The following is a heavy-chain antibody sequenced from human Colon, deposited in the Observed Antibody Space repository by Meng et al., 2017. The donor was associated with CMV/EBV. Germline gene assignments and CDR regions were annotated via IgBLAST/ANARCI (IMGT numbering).Heavy chain of an antibody. CDR1: GVTFSRYS. J-gene: IGHJ4*02. CDR2: ISTRPST. D-gene: IGHD3-16*01. V-gene: IGHV3-21*01. CDR3: ARGGRSPVTATGY. Sequence: EVQLVESAGXXXXXGXSLXLSCAASGVTFSRYSMSWVRQAPGKGLEWVSSISTRPSTDYADSVKGRFTVSRDNAKNSLYLQMNSLRSDDTAVYYCARGGRSPVTATGYWGQGTLVTVSS.